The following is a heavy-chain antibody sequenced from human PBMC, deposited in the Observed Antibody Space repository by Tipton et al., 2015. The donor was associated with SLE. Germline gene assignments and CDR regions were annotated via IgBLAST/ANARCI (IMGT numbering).Heavy chain of an antibody. CDR1: GYTFTSYG. Sequence: PGAEVKKPGASVKVSCKASGYTFTSYGISWVRQAPGQGLEWMGWISAYNGNTNYAQKLQGRVTMTTDTSTSTAYMELRSLGSDDAAVYYCARAGGVFGVVNKYYYYYIDVWGKGTTVTVSS. CDR3: ARAGGVFGVVNKYYYYYIDV. V-gene: IGHV1-18*01. D-gene: IGHD3-3*01. J-gene: IGHJ6*03. CDR2: ISAYNGNT.